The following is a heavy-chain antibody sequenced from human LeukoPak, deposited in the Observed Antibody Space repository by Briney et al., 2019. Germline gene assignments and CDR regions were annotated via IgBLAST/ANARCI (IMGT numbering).Heavy chain of an antibody. Sequence: GGSLRLSCAASGFTFRSYTMNWVRQAPGKGLEWVSSFSGRSNYIYYADSVRGRFTISRDNAKNSLYLQMNSLRAEDTAMYYCARDRGDGYSCYDGFDYWGQGTLVTVSS. D-gene: IGHD5-12*01. CDR2: FSGRSNYI. V-gene: IGHV3-21*01. CDR1: GFTFRSYT. J-gene: IGHJ4*02. CDR3: ARDRGDGYSCYDGFDY.